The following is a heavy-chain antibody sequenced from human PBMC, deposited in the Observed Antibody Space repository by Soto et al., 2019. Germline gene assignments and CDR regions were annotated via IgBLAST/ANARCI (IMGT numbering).Heavy chain of an antibody. V-gene: IGHV4-4*07. Sequence: SDSISLTCTVCGGCINSYCWSWIRQPAGKGLEWIGRIYTSGSTNYNPSLKSRVTMSVDTSKNQFSLKLSSVTAADTAVYYCARDSPGREGMDVWGQGITVT. CDR2: IYTSGST. CDR3: ARDSPGREGMDV. J-gene: IGHJ6*02. CDR1: GGCINSYC.